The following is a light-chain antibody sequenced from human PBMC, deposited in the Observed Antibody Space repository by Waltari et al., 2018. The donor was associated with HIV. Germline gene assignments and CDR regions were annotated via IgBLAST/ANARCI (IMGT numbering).Light chain of an antibody. J-gene: IGLJ3*02. V-gene: IGLV1-40*01. Sequence: QSVLTQPPSVSGAPGQRVTISCTGSSSNIGAGYDIHWYQQLPGTAPNLLIYGYSGRPSGVPDRFSGSKSGTSASLAITGLQAEDEADYYCQSFDNSLSGWVFGGGTKLTVL. CDR1: SSNIGAGYD. CDR3: QSFDNSLSGWV. CDR2: GYS.